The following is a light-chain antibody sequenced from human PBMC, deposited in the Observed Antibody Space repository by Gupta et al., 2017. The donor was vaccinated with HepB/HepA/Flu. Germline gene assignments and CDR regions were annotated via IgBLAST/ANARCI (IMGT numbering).Light chain of an antibody. J-gene: IGKJ3*01. V-gene: IGKV1-39*01. CDR2: AAS. CDR1: QSINNY. CDR3: QQNDNIPLWA. Sequence: DIQMTQSPSSLSASVGDRVTITCRASQSINNYLNWYQQKPGKAPKLLIYAASSLQSGVPSRFSGSGSGTDFTLTISSLQPEDFATYYCQQNDNIPLWAFGHGTKVDIK.